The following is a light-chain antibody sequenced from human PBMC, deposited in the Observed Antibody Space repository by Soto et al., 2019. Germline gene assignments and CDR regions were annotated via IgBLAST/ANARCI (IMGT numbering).Light chain of an antibody. CDR3: QQYKDNPWT. CDR1: QSIVDW. CDR2: KAS. J-gene: IGKJ1*01. Sequence: SSQSIVDWLAWYQQKPGKAPKLLIYKASNLESGVPSRFGGSGSGSEFTLTISNLQPDDFATYYCQQYKDNPWTFGQGTKVDIK. V-gene: IGKV1-5*03.